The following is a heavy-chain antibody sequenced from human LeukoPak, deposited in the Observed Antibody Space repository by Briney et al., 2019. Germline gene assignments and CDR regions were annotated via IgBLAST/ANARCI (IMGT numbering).Heavy chain of an antibody. Sequence: GGSLRLSCAVSGFTFSGYSMNWVRQAPGKGLEWVSSISSTSSYMYYAGSMKGRFTISRDNAKNSLFLQMNSLRAEDTAVYYCAREFAGVLDYWGQGALVTVSS. V-gene: IGHV3-21*06. CDR3: AREFAGVLDY. J-gene: IGHJ4*02. D-gene: IGHD7-27*01. CDR2: ISSTSSYM. CDR1: GFTFSGYS.